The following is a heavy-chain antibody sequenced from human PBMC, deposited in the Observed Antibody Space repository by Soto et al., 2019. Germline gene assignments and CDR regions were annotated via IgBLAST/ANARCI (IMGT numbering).Heavy chain of an antibody. CDR1: GFALISYS. D-gene: IGHD2-8*01. V-gene: IGHV3-48*04. CDR2: ISSSSSTI. CDR3: ARVVDAYDPYYYYDMDV. Sequence: GWSVRHSGAASGFALISYSINLVHQAPGKGLEWVSYISSSSSTIYYADSVKGRFTISRDNAKNSLYLQMNSLRAEETAVYYCARVVDAYDPYYYYDMDVWGQGTTVTVFS. J-gene: IGHJ6*02.